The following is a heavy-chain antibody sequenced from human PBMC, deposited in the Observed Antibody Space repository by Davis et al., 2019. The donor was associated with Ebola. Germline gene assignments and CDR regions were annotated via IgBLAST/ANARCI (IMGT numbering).Heavy chain of an antibody. V-gene: IGHV3-33*01. J-gene: IGHJ6*03. D-gene: IGHD5-18*01. CDR3: ARGDSGLAMGGRYYYYYMDV. CDR1: GFTFSSYG. CDR2: IWYDGSNK. Sequence: PGGSLRLSCAASGFTFSSYGMHWVRQAPGKGLEWVAVIWYDGSNKYYADSVKGRFTISRDNSKNTLYLQMNSLRAEDTAVYYCARGDSGLAMGGRYYYYYMDVWGKGTTVTVSS.